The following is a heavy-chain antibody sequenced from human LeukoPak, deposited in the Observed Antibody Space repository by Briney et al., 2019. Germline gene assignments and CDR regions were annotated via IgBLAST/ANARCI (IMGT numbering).Heavy chain of an antibody. V-gene: IGHV4-59*01. CDR3: ARQFWSGDNFDY. CDR2: IYYSGST. CDR1: GGSISSYY. D-gene: IGHD3-3*01. J-gene: IGHJ4*02. Sequence: SETLSLTCTVSGGSISSYYWSWIRQPPGKGLEWIGYIYYSGSTNYNPSLKSRVTISVDTSKNQFSLELSSVTAADTAVYYCARQFWSGDNFDYWGQGTLVTVSS.